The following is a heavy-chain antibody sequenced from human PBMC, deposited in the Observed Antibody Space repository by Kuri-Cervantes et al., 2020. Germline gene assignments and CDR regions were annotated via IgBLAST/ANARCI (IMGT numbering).Heavy chain of an antibody. CDR1: GGSFSGYY. CDR3: AGAGVGGKFDY. D-gene: IGHD1-26*01. V-gene: IGHV4-59*10. J-gene: IGHJ4*02. Sequence: SQTLSLTCAVYGGSFSGYYWSWLRQPAGKGLEWIGHIYTSGSTNYNPSLKSRVTISVDTSKNHFSLKLSSVTAADTAVYYCAGAGVGGKFDYWGQGTLVTVSS. CDR2: IYTSGST.